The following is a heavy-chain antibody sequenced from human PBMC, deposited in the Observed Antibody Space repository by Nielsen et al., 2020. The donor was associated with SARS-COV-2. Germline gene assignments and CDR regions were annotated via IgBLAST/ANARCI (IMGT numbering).Heavy chain of an antibody. CDR1: GFTFSSYW. CDR2: IKQDGSEK. Sequence: GGSLRLSCAASGFTFSSYWMSWVRQAPGKGLEWVANIKQDGSEKYYVDSVEGRFTISRDNAKNSLYLQMNSLRAEDTAVYYCARDGHYYGSGSYYSETYFDYWGQETLVTVSS. CDR3: ARDGHYYGSGSYYSETYFDY. D-gene: IGHD3-10*01. V-gene: IGHV3-7*01. J-gene: IGHJ4*02.